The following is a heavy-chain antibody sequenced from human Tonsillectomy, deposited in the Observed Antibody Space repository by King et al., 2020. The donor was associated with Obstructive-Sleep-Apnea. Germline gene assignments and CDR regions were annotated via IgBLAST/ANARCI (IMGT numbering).Heavy chain of an antibody. CDR1: GFTFSSYW. CDR3: AREDIVATITYFDY. D-gene: IGHD5-12*01. V-gene: IGHV3-7*01. Sequence: VQLVESGGGLVQPGGSLRLSCAASGFTFSSYWMSWVRQAPGKGLEWVANIKQDGSEKYYVDSVKGRFTISRDNAKNSLYLQMNSLRAEDTAVYYCAREDIVATITYFDYWGQGTLVTVSS. J-gene: IGHJ4*02. CDR2: IKQDGSEK.